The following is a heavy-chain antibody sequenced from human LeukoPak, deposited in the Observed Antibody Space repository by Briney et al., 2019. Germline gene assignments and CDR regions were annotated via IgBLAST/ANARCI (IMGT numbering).Heavy chain of an antibody. V-gene: IGHV3-21*01. Sequence: PGGSLRLSCAASGFTFSSYSMNWVRQAPGKGLEWVSTISCSSSYIYYADSVKGRFTISRDNAKNSLYLQMNSLRAEDTAVYYCARDSRPLHSSGYSPPDYWGQGTLVTVSS. CDR3: ARDSRPLHSSGYSPPDY. J-gene: IGHJ4*02. CDR2: ISCSSSYI. D-gene: IGHD3-22*01. CDR1: GFTFSSYS.